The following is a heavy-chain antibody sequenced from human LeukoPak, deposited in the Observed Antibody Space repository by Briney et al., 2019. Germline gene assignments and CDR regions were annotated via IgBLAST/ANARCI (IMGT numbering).Heavy chain of an antibody. CDR1: GGSISSYY. V-gene: IGHV4-59*01. CDR2: IYYSGST. Sequence: SKTLSLTCTVSGGSISSYYWSWIRQPPGKGLEWIGYIYYSGSTNYNPSLKSRVTISVDTSKNQFSLKLSSVTAADTAVYYCARDRLDTAMLFDYWGQGTLVTVSS. J-gene: IGHJ4*02. D-gene: IGHD5-18*01. CDR3: ARDRLDTAMLFDY.